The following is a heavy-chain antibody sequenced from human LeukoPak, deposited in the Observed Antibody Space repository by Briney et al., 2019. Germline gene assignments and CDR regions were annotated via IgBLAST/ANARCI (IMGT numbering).Heavy chain of an antibody. CDR3: ARDIAVPYYNYYYMDI. V-gene: IGHV4-4*07. Sequence: PSETLSLTCTVSGGSISSYYWSWIRQPAGKGLEWIGRIYTSGSTNYNPSLKSRVTMSVDTSKNQFSLRLASVTAADTAVYYCARDIAVPYYNYYYMDIWGKGTAVTVSS. CDR1: GGSISSYY. J-gene: IGHJ6*03. CDR2: IYTSGST. D-gene: IGHD6-19*01.